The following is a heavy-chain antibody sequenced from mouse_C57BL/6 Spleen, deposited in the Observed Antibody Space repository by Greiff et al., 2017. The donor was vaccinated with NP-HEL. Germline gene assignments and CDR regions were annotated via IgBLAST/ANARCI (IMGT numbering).Heavy chain of an antibody. CDR3: ASHEDGCYDEGYYAMDY. CDR2: FYPGSGSI. Sequence: VQLQQSGAELVKPGASVKLSCKASGYTFTEYTIHWVKQRSGQGREWIGWFYPGSGSIKYNEKFKDKATLTADKSSSTVYMELSRFTSEDSAVYFCASHEDGCYDEGYYAMDYWGQGTSVTVSS. J-gene: IGHJ4*01. CDR1: GYTFTEYT. D-gene: IGHD2-12*01. V-gene: IGHV1-62-2*01.